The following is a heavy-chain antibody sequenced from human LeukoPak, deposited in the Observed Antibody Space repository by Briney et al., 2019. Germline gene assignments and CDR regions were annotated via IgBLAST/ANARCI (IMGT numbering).Heavy chain of an antibody. CDR3: ARAIVVVPAVYYYYMDV. J-gene: IGHJ6*03. V-gene: IGHV1-2*02. Sequence: GASVKVSCKASGYTFTGYYMHWVRQAPGQGLEWMGWINPNSGGTNYAQKFQGRVTMTRDTSISTAYMELSRLRSDDTAVYYCARAIVVVPAVYYYYMDVWGKGTTVTVSS. D-gene: IGHD2-2*01. CDR2: INPNSGGT. CDR1: GYTFTGYY.